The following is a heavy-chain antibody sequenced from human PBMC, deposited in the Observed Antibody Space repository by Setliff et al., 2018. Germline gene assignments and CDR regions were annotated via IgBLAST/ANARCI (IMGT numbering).Heavy chain of an antibody. V-gene: IGHV4-38-2*02. J-gene: IGHJ4*02. D-gene: IGHD1-1*01. CDR2: VYHRGTT. CDR3: ARTGTYRYFDY. CDR1: NFSLTSGFF. Sequence: SETLSLTCTVSNFSLTSGFFWAWVRQPPGKGLEWIATVYHRGTTYSNASLASRLTISVDTAKNQFSLKLTSVTAADTAVYYCARTGTYRYFDYWGQGTRVTVSS.